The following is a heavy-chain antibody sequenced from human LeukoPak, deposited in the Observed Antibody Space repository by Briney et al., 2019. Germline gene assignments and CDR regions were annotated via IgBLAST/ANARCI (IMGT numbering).Heavy chain of an antibody. V-gene: IGHV4-30-2*01. CDR3: ARGGKSGGAFDI. J-gene: IGHJ3*02. CDR2: IYHSGST. Sequence: SETLSLTCTVSGGSISSSSYYWGWIRQPPGKGLEWIGYIYHSGSTYYNPSLKSRVTISVDRSKNQFSLKLSSVTAADTAVYYCARGGKSGGAFDIWGQGTMVTVSS. D-gene: IGHD3-16*01. CDR1: GGSISSSSYY.